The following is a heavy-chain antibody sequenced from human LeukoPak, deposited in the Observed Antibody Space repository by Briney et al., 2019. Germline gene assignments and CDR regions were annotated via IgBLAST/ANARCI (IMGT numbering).Heavy chain of an antibody. CDR1: GFTFSSYG. D-gene: IGHD3-9*01. CDR3: AKDSTRYYGVLTVNLREEGALDY. V-gene: IGHV3-23*01. J-gene: IGHJ4*02. CDR2: ISGSGGST. Sequence: GGSLRLSCAASGFTFSSYGMSWVRQAPGKGLEWVSAISGSGGSTYYADSVKGRFTISRDNSKNTLYLQMNSLRAEDTAVYYCAKDSTRYYGVLTVNLREEGALDYWGQGTLVTVSS.